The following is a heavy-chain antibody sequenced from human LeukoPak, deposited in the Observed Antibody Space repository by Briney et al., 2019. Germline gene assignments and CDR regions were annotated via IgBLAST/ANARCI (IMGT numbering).Heavy chain of an antibody. V-gene: IGHV4-59*08. CDR2: IYYSEST. D-gene: IGHD5-18*01. J-gene: IGHJ4*02. CDR3: ARLQDGYRYGVDY. CDR1: GGSVISYY. Sequence: PSETLSLTCTVSGGSVISYYWSWIRQPPGKGLEWIGYIYYSESTNYNPSLKSRVTISVDTSKNQFSLKLSPVTAADTAVYYCARLQDGYRYGVDYWGQETLVTAS.